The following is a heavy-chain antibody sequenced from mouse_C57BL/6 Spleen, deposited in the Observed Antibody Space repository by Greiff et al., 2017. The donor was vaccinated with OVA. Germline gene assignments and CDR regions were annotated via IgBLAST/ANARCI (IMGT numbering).Heavy chain of an antibody. Sequence: QVQLQQPGAELVKPGASVKLSCKASGYTFTSYWMQWVKQRPGQGLEWIGEIDPSDSYTNYNQKFKGKATLTVDTSSSTAYMQLSSLTSEDSAVYYCARGSGNYYFDYWGQGTTLTVSS. V-gene: IGHV1-50*01. D-gene: IGHD2-1*01. J-gene: IGHJ2*01. CDR2: IDPSDSYT. CDR3: ARGSGNYYFDY. CDR1: GYTFTSYW.